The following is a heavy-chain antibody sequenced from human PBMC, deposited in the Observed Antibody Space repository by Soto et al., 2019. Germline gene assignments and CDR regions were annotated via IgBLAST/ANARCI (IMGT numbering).Heavy chain of an antibody. D-gene: IGHD2-2*01. Sequence: SETLSLTCTVSGGSISCYYWSWIRQPPGKGLECIGYIYYSGSTYYNPSLNSRVTVSVDTSKNQFSLKVTSVTAADTAVYYCASFQGFCISSSGQGHSVRDFGGKGTTVTVSS. CDR2: IYYSGST. CDR1: GGSISCYY. J-gene: IGHJ6*04. CDR3: ASFQGFCISSSGQGHSVRDF. V-gene: IGHV4-59*04.